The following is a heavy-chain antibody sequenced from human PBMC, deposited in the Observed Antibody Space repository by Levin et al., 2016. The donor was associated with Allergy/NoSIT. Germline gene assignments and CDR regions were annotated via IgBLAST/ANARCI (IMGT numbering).Heavy chain of an antibody. Sequence: SETLSLTCTVSGGSISSSGYYWAWIRQPPGKGLEWIGSIYYSGSTYYNPSLKSRVTQSVDTSRNQFSLKVSSVTAADTAVYYCARLPDIVVQPAVRDAFDMWGQGTMVTVSS. CDR1: GGSISSSGYY. J-gene: IGHJ3*02. D-gene: IGHD2-2*01. V-gene: IGHV4-39*01. CDR2: IYYSGST. CDR3: ARLPDIVVQPAVRDAFDM.